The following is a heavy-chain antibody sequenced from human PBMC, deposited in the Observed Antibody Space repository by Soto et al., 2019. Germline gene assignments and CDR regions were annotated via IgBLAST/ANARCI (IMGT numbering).Heavy chain of an antibody. D-gene: IGHD5-12*01. Sequence: SETLSLTCTVSGGSISSSSSYWCWIRQPPGKGLEWIGSIYYSGSTYYNPSLKSRVTISVDTSKNQFSLRAEDTAVYYCARDYYRFNSGYGFSMDVWGQGTTVTVSS. CDR1: GGSISSSSSY. CDR2: IYYSGST. CDR3: ARDYYRFNSGYGFSMDV. V-gene: IGHV4-39*02. J-gene: IGHJ6*02.